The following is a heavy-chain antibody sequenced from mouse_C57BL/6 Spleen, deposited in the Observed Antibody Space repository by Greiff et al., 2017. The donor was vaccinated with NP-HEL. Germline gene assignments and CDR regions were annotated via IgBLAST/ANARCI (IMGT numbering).Heavy chain of an antibody. CDR1: GYTFTSYW. CDR2: IYPGSGST. D-gene: IGHD1-1*01. J-gene: IGHJ3*01. V-gene: IGHV1-55*01. CDR3: ASAVFYGSGFAY. Sequence: QVQLQQPGAELVKPGASVKMSCKASGYTFTSYWITWVKQRPGQGLEWIGDIYPGSGSTNYNEKFKSKATLTVDTSSSTAYMQLSSLTSEDSAVYYGASAVFYGSGFAYWGQGTLVTVSA.